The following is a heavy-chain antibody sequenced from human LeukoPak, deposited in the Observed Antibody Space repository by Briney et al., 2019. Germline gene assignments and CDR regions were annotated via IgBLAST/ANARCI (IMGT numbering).Heavy chain of an antibody. Sequence: SETLSLTCTVSGGSISSYYWTWIRQPAGQGLEWIGRIYPSGSTNYNPSLKSRVTMSVDTSKNQFSLKLSSVTAADTAVYYCARERDEPEQQLVPLHYYYYYMDVWGKGTTVTVSS. V-gene: IGHV4-4*07. CDR1: GGSISSYY. CDR2: IYPSGST. CDR3: ARERDEPEQQLVPLHYYYYYMDV. D-gene: IGHD6-13*01. J-gene: IGHJ6*03.